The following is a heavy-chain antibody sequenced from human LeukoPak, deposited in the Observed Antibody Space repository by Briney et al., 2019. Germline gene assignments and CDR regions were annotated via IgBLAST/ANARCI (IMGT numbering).Heavy chain of an antibody. CDR1: GFTFSSYW. V-gene: IGHV3-74*01. CDR3: ARGLGYCSSTSCPTAWFDP. D-gene: IGHD2-2*01. CDR2: INSDGSST. J-gene: IGHJ5*02. Sequence: GGSLRLSCAASGFTFSSYWMHWVRQASGKGLVWVSRINSDGSSTSYADSVKGRFTISRDNAKNTLYLQMNSLRAEDTAVYYCARGLGYCSSTSCPTAWFDPWGQGTLVTVSS.